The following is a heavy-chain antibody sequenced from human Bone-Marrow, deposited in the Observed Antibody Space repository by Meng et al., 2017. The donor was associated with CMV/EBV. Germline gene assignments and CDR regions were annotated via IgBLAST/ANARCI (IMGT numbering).Heavy chain of an antibody. Sequence: GESLKISCAASGFTFSSYGMSWVRQAPGKGLEWVSGIGVGGISKYYADSVKGRFTISRDNSKNTLYLQMRSQRAEDTAVYYCARNRKKADRTHRKYYYFGMDVWGQETTVTVSS. V-gene: IGHV3-23*01. J-gene: IGHJ6*02. CDR1: GFTFSSYG. D-gene: IGHD1-14*01. CDR2: IGVGGISK. CDR3: ARNRKKADRTHRKYYYFGMDV.